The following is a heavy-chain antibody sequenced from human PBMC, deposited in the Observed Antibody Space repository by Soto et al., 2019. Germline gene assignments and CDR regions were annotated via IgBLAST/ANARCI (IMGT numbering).Heavy chain of an antibody. CDR2: ISDYDGNT. Sequence: ASVKVSCKASGYTFISYGISWVRQAPGQGLEWMGWISDYDGNTNSAQKFQGRVTMTTDTSTSTAYMELRSLRSDDTAVYYCAREPIMITFGGVIVTNYYFDYWGQGTLVTVSS. J-gene: IGHJ4*02. V-gene: IGHV1-18*04. CDR3: AREPIMITFGGVIVTNYYFDY. CDR1: GYTFISYG. D-gene: IGHD3-16*02.